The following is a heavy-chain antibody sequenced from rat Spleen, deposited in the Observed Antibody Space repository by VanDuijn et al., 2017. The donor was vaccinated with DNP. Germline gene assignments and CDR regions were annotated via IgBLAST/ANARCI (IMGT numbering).Heavy chain of an antibody. CDR2: IGSAAYAP. J-gene: IGHJ3*01. Sequence: EVQLVESGGGLVQPGNSLKLSCAASGFTFSDYAMAWVRQAPAKGMEWVAYIGSAAYAPYYGDSVKGRFTVSRDNAESTLYLQMDSLRSEDTATYYCTRLNYPAWGQGTVVTVSS. V-gene: IGHV5S23*01. CDR1: GFTFSDYA. CDR3: TRLNYPA. D-gene: IGHD1-4*01.